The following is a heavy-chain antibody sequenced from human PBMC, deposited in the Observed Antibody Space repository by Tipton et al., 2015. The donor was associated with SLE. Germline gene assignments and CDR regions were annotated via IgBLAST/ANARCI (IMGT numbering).Heavy chain of an antibody. CDR1: GGFIIGFY. CDR3: ARERAIVVVPAAPAYMDV. Sequence: TLSLTCSVSGGFIIGFYWIWIRQPPGRELEWIGYISESGLTKYNPSLRSRVTISVDTSKNQFSLKLSSVTAADTAGYYCARERAIVVVPAAPAYMDVWGKGTTVTVS. CDR2: ISESGLT. V-gene: IGHV4-59*12. D-gene: IGHD2-2*01. J-gene: IGHJ6*03.